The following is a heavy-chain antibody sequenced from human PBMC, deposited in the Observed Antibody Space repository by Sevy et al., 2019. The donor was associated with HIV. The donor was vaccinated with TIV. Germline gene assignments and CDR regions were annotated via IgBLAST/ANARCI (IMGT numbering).Heavy chain of an antibody. CDR1: GFTFSSYA. D-gene: IGHD3-3*01. CDR3: AKEDFWSGYYRYRSYFDY. Sequence: GGSLRLSCAASGFTFSSYAMSWVRQAPGKGLEWVSAISGSGGSTYYADSVKGRFTISRDNSKNMLYLQMNSLRAEDTAVYYCAKEDFWSGYYRYRSYFDYWGQGTLVTVSS. CDR2: ISGSGGST. J-gene: IGHJ4*02. V-gene: IGHV3-23*01.